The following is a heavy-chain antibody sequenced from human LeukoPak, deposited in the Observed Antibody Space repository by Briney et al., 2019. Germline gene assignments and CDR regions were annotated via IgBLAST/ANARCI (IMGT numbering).Heavy chain of an antibody. CDR2: IYTSGST. D-gene: IGHD2-2*01. CDR3: ARFEIGCSSTSCRSFDY. J-gene: IGHJ4*02. V-gene: IGHV4-61*02. CDR1: GGSISSGSYY. Sequence: SETLSLTCTVSGGSISSGSYYWSWIRQPAGKGLEWLGRIYTSGSTNYNPSLKSRVTISVDTSKNQFSLKLSSVTAADTAVYYCARFEIGCSSTSCRSFDYWGQGTLVTVSS.